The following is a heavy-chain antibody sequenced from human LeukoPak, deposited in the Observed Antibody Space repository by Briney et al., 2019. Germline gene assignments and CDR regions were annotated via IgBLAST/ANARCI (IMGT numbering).Heavy chain of an antibody. CDR1: GGSISSGDYY. CDR2: IYYSGST. CDR3: ARHLGYCTSTSCYRVFDY. Sequence: SQTLSLTCSVSGGSISSGDYYWSWIRQPPGKGLEWIAYIYYSGSTYYNPSLKSRVTIAVDTSKNQFSLKLSSVTAADTAVYYCARHLGYCTSTSCYRVFDYWGQGTLVTVSS. V-gene: IGHV4-30-4*08. D-gene: IGHD2-2*01. J-gene: IGHJ4*02.